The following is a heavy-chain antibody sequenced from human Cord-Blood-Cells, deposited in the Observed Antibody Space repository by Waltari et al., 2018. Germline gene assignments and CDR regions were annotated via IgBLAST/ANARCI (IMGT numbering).Heavy chain of an antibody. CDR1: GCTFSSSA. V-gene: IGHV1-69*09. Sequence: QVQLVQSGAEVKKPGSSVTVSFKASGCTFSSSAIRWVRHAPGPGLEWMGRIIPILRIANYAQKFQGRVTITADKSTSTAYMELSSLRSEDTAVYYCARGDDFWSGQKTYYYYYMDVWGKGTTVTVSS. CDR3: ARGDDFWSGQKTYYYYYMDV. D-gene: IGHD3-3*01. CDR2: IIPILRIA. J-gene: IGHJ6*03.